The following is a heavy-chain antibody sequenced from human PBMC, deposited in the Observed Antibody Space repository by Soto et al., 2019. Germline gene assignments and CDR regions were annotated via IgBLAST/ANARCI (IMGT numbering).Heavy chain of an antibody. Sequence: EVQLVESGGGLVQPGGSLRLSCSASGFTFNDYPMYWVRQAPGKGLEYVSLISANGGSTHYADSVKGRFSISRDKSKKTLYLQMSSLRAEDTAVYYCVKGAGCLQDVDYWGQGTLVTVSS. CDR2: ISANGGST. V-gene: IGHV3-64D*08. J-gene: IGHJ4*02. D-gene: IGHD1-1*01. CDR1: GFTFNDYP. CDR3: VKGAGCLQDVDY.